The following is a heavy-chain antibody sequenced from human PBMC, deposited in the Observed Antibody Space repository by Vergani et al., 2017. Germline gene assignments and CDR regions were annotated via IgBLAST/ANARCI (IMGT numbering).Heavy chain of an antibody. V-gene: IGHV3-30*02. D-gene: IGHD2-15*01. CDR1: GFTFNSYG. J-gene: IGHJ4*02. Sequence: QVQLVESVGGVVQPGGSLRLSCAASGFTFNSYGMHWVRQAPGKGLEWVASIRSADSRRYYGDSMEGPFTISRDNSKNTLYLQMKSLRPEDTAVYYCAKEGGGYCSGGTCYPEYWGQGTLVIVSS. CDR3: AKEGGGYCSGGTCYPEY. CDR2: IRSADSRR.